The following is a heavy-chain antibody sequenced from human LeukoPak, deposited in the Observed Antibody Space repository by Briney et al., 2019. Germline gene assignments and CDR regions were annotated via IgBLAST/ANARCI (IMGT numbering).Heavy chain of an antibody. V-gene: IGHV3-9*01. CDR1: GFNFDDYA. D-gene: IGHD5-24*01. CDR2: INWKTGNG. J-gene: IGHJ2*01. Sequence: PGRSLRLSCAVSGFNFDDYAMHWVRQAPGRGLEWVSGINWKTGNGIYADSVKGLFTISRDNAKNSLYLQMSSLRAEDTALYYCTRRAARWQFDLWGRGTLLTVSS. CDR3: TRRAARWQFDL.